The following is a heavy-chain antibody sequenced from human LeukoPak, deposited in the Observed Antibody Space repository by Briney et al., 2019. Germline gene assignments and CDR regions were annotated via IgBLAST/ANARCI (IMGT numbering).Heavy chain of an antibody. V-gene: IGHV4-30-4*01. CDR2: IYYSGST. J-gene: IGHJ4*02. CDR1: GGSISSRDHY. D-gene: IGHD1-20*01. CDR3: ARVGVTGISL. Sequence: SETLSLTCAVSGGSISSRDHYWSWIRQPPGNGLEWIGYIYYSGSTYYNPPLKSRVTISVDTSENQFSLRLRSVTDADTAVYYCARVGVTGISLWGQGTLVTVSS.